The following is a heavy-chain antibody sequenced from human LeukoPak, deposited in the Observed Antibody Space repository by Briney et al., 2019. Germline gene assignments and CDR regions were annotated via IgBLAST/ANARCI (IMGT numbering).Heavy chain of an antibody. CDR3: AREGGSGWYSGWFDP. D-gene: IGHD6-19*01. Sequence: KSGGSLRLSCAASGFTFSDYYMSWFRQAPGKGLEWVSYISDSGSAISYADSVKGRFTISRDNAENSLYLQMNSLRAEDTAVYYCAREGGSGWYSGWFDPWGQGTLVTVSS. CDR1: GFTFSDYY. CDR2: ISDSGSAI. V-gene: IGHV3-11*04. J-gene: IGHJ5*02.